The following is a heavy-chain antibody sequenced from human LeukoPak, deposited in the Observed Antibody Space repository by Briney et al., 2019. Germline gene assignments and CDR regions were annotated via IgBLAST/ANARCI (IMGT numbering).Heavy chain of an antibody. J-gene: IGHJ4*01. V-gene: IGHV3-23*01. CDR1: GFTFSNSA. CDR2: LSGSGITT. D-gene: IGHD6-19*01. Sequence: GGSLRLSCAASGFTFSNSAMSWVRQAPGKGLEWVSTLSGSGITTYYADSVKGRVTISRDNSKNTLYLQMNSLRAEDTAVYYCAKGIYSSGWSYFDYWGHGTLVTVSS. CDR3: AKGIYSSGWSYFDY.